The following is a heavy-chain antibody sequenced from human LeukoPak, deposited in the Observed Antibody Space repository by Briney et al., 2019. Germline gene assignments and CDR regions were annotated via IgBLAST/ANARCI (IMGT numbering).Heavy chain of an antibody. CDR3: ARDDSSGYYYSFDY. D-gene: IGHD3-22*01. J-gene: IGHJ4*02. V-gene: IGHV1-2*02. Sequence: ASVKVSCKASGYTFTGYYTHWVRQAPGQGLEWMGWINPNSGGTNYAQKFQGRVTMTRDTSISTAYMELSRLRSDDTAVYYCARDDSSGYYYSFDYWGQGTLVTVSS. CDR1: GYTFTGYY. CDR2: INPNSGGT.